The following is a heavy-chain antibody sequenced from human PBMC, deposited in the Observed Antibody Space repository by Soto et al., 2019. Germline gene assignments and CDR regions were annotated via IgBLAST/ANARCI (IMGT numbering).Heavy chain of an antibody. V-gene: IGHV3-33*01. J-gene: IGHJ6*02. CDR3: ARDQAYYDFWSGYENPYGMDV. CDR1: GFTFSSYG. Sequence: GGSLRLSCAASGFTFSSYGMHWVRQAPGKGLEWVAVIWYDGSNKYYADSVKGRFTISRDNSKNTLYLQMNSLRAEDTAVYYCARDQAYYDFWSGYENPYGMDVWGQGTTVTVSS. CDR2: IWYDGSNK. D-gene: IGHD3-3*01.